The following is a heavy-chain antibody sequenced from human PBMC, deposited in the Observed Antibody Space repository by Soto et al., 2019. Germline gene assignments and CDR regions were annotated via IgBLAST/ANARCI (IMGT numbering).Heavy chain of an antibody. D-gene: IGHD3-16*01. J-gene: IGHJ5*02. CDR2: IKQDGREK. CDR3: AGDGVRNGAYNGWLDP. CDR1: GFSFSSYW. V-gene: IGHV3-7*03. Sequence: PGGSLRLSCAASGFSFSSYWMTWVRQAPGKGLEWVANIKQDGREKYYVASVKGRFTISRDNDKNLLYLQMDSLTPDDTAVYYCAGDGVRNGAYNGWLDPWGQGTLVTTSS.